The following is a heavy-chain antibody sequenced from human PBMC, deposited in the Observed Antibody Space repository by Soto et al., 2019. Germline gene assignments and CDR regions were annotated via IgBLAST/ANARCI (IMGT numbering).Heavy chain of an antibody. V-gene: IGHV3-7*03. CDR1: GFALSPYW. D-gene: IGHD1-26*01. J-gene: IGHJ3*02. CDR2: INQYGSVK. Sequence: GGALRLFCEASGFALSPYWMSWVRQAPGKGLEGVASINQYGSVKHYVDSVRGRFTISRDNSKTTLYLQMNSLRAEDTAVYYCAKDGGELPDAFDIWGHVTMGTVSS. CDR3: AKDGGELPDAFDI.